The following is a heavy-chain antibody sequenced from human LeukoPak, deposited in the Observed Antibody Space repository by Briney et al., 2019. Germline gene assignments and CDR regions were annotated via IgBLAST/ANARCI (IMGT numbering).Heavy chain of an antibody. CDR2: IYYTGST. CDR3: ARLGYCSGGSCYSIDY. Sequence: SETLSLTCTVSGGSISSYSWSWIRQPPGKGLEWIGYIYYTGSTNYNPSLKSRVTISVDTSKNQVSLKLTSVTAADTAVYYCARLGYCSGGSCYSIDYWGQGTLVTVSS. J-gene: IGHJ4*02. D-gene: IGHD2-15*01. V-gene: IGHV4-59*01. CDR1: GGSISSYS.